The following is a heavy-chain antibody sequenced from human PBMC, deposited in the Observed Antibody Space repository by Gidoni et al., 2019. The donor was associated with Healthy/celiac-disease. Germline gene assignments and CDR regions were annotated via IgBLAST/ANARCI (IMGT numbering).Heavy chain of an antibody. CDR3: ARFPRGVYDFWSGYYGPDGMDV. J-gene: IGHJ6*02. CDR2: INHSGST. Sequence: QVQLQQWGAGLLKPSETLSLTCAVYGGSFSGYYWSWIRQPPGKGLEWIGEINHSGSTNYNPSLKSRVTISVDTSKNQFSLKLSSVTAADTAVYYCARFPRGVYDFWSGYYGPDGMDVWGQGTTVTVSS. CDR1: GGSFSGYY. D-gene: IGHD3-3*01. V-gene: IGHV4-34*01.